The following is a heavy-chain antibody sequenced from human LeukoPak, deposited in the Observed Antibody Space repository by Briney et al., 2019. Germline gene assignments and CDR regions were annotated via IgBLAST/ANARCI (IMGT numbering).Heavy chain of an antibody. CDR3: ARQDALLNWFDP. CDR1: GGSIDTTTYY. Sequence: SETLSLTCTVSGGSIDTTTYYWAWIRQPPGKGLEWIGSIFYNGKTYYNPSLDTRLTMSVDASERRFSLHLSSVTAADTAVYFCARQDALLNWFDPWGQGTLVTVSS. CDR2: IFYNGKT. V-gene: IGHV4-39*01. J-gene: IGHJ5*02.